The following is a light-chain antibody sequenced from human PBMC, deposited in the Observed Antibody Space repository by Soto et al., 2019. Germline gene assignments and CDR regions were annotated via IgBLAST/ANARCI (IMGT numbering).Light chain of an antibody. V-gene: IGLV1-47*01. CDR2: RNN. J-gene: IGLJ1*01. CDR1: SSNIGSNY. CDR3: TAWDDSLSVYV. Sequence: QSALTRPPSAAGTPGQRVVISCSGSSSNIGSNYVYWYQQLPGTAPRLLIYRNNQRPSGVPDRFSGSQSGTSASLAISGLRSEDEADYYCTAWDDSLSVYVFGTGTKVTVL.